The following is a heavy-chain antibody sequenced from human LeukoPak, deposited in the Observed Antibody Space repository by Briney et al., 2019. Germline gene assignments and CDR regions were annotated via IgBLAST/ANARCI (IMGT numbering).Heavy chain of an antibody. J-gene: IGHJ4*02. CDR1: GYTFTTYW. V-gene: IGHV5-51*01. Sequence: GESLKISCKGSGYTFTTYWIGWVRQMPGKGLEWMGILYPGDSDPRYSPSFRGQVTISADKSISTAYLQWSSLKASDSAMYYCVRHGLGSSWFGFDYWGQGTLVTVSS. CDR2: LYPGDSDP. CDR3: VRHGLGSSWFGFDY. D-gene: IGHD6-13*01.